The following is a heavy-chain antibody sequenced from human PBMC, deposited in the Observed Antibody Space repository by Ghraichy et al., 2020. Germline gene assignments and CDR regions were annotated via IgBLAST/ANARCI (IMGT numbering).Heavy chain of an antibody. CDR1: GFTFSSYS. CDR3: ARIQPISARVRYMDV. V-gene: IGHV3-48*02. D-gene: IGHD2-2*01. Sequence: GGSLRLSCAASGFTFSSYSMNWVRQAPGKGLEWVSYISSTSTTIYFADSVKGRFTISRDNDKNSLHLQMNSLRDEDTAVYYCARIQPISARVRYMDVWGQGTTVTVSS. CDR2: ISSTSTTI. J-gene: IGHJ6*03.